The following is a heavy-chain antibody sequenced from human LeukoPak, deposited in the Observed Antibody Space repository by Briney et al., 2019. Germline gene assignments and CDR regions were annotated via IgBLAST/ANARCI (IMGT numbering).Heavy chain of an antibody. V-gene: IGHV3-49*04. CDR1: GFTFGDHA. CDR3: PRGPIQLWLYYGMDV. Sequence: QPGRSLRLSCTPSGFTFGDHAMSWVRQAPGKGLEWVGFIRRKAYGGTIEYAASVKGRFIISRDDSKSIAYLQMNSLKTEDTAVYYCPRGPIQLWLYYGMDVWGQGTTVTVSS. J-gene: IGHJ6*02. D-gene: IGHD5-18*01. CDR2: IRRKAYGGTI.